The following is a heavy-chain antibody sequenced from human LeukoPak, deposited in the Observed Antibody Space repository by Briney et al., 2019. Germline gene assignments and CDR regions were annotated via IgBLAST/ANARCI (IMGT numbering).Heavy chain of an antibody. D-gene: IGHD3-10*02. V-gene: IGHV4-34*01. CDR2: INHSGST. J-gene: IGHJ6*03. Sequence: SETLSLTCAVYGGSFSGYYWSWIRQPPGKGLEWIGEINHSGSTNYNPSLKSRVTISVDTSKNQFSLKLSSVTAADTAVYYCARARRQLFGSYYYYMDVWGKGTTVTVS. CDR3: ARARRQLFGSYYYYMDV. CDR1: GGSFSGYY.